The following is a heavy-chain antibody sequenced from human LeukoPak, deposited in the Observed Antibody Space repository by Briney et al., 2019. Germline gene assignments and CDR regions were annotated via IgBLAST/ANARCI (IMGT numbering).Heavy chain of an antibody. Sequence: SETLSLTCAVFGGSFSGYYWSWIRQPPGKGLEWIGEINHSGSTNYNPSLKSRVTISVDTSKNQFSLKLSSLTAADTAVYYCAKGAPRGFLYWGQGTLVTVSS. D-gene: IGHD3-10*01. V-gene: IGHV4-34*01. CDR2: INHSGST. CDR3: AKGAPRGFLY. CDR1: GGSFSGYY. J-gene: IGHJ4*02.